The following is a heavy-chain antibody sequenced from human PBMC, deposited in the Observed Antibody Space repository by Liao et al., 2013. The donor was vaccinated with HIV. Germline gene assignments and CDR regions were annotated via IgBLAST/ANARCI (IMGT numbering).Heavy chain of an antibody. Sequence: QVQLQQWGAGLLKPSETLSLTCAVYGGSFSGYYWSWIRQPPGKGLEWIGEINQSGSTNYNPSLKSRVTISEDTSKNQFSLKLRSVTAADTAVYYCARVRPLRGIGPVRYFDYWGQGTLVTVSS. CDR1: GGSFSGYY. J-gene: IGHJ4*02. D-gene: IGHD3-10*02. V-gene: IGHV4-34*01. CDR2: INQSGST. CDR3: ARVRPLRGIGPVRYFDY.